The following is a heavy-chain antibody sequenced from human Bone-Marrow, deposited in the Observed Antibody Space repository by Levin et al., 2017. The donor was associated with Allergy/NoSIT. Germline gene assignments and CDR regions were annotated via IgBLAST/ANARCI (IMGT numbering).Heavy chain of an antibody. CDR2: VSWNGRAI. CDR1: GFTFDDYA. D-gene: IGHD2-21*02. Sequence: GGSLRLSCTVSGFTFDDYAIHWVRQAPGKGLEWVSGVSWNGRAIGYADSVKGRFIISRDFTNNSLYLQMDSLKPEDTAFYYCVRDDRGGCDSLLDHWGQGTLVTVSS. V-gene: IGHV3-9*01. CDR3: VRDDRGGCDSLLDH. J-gene: IGHJ4*02.